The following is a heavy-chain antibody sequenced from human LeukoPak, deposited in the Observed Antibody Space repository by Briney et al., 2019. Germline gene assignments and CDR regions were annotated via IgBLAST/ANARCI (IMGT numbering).Heavy chain of an antibody. V-gene: IGHV3-23*01. CDR3: ARHGITASGIGWDYYFDY. Sequence: GGSLRLSCATSGFTFSSYGMSWDRQAPGKGLEWVSRISGSGGSTYYADSVKGRFTISRDNSKNTLYLQMNSLRAEDTAVYYCARHGITASGIGWDYYFDYWGQGTLVTVSS. CDR1: GFTFSSYG. J-gene: IGHJ4*02. CDR2: ISGSGGST. D-gene: IGHD6-13*01.